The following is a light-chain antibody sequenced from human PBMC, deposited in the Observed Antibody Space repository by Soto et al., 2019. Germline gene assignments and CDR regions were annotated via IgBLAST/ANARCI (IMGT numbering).Light chain of an antibody. CDR1: QSVTSTY. CDR3: QQHGSSPLT. V-gene: IGKV3-20*01. Sequence: EIVLTQSPGTLSLSPGERATLSCRASQSVTSTYLAWYQQKPGQAPRLLIYGASNRATGIPDRFTGSGSGTYFTITISRLEPEDSSVYYCQQHGSSPLTFGGGTKVEIK. J-gene: IGKJ4*01. CDR2: GAS.